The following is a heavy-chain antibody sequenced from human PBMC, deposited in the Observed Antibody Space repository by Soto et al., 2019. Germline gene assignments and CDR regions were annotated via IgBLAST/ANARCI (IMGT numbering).Heavy chain of an antibody. V-gene: IGHV1-2*04. CDR1: GYTFTGYY. D-gene: IGHD5-18*01. Sequence: QVQLVQSGAEVKKPGASVKVSCKASGYTFTGYYMHWVRQAPGQGLEWMGWINPNSGGTNYAQKFRGWVTMTRDTSISTAYMELSRLRSDDTAVYYCARDNSGGYSYTNWFDPWGQGTLVTVSS. J-gene: IGHJ5*02. CDR3: ARDNSGGYSYTNWFDP. CDR2: INPNSGGT.